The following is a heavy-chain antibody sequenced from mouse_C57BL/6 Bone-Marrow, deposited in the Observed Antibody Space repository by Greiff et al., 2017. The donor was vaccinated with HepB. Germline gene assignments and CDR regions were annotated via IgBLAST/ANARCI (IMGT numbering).Heavy chain of an antibody. CDR1: GYAFTNYL. V-gene: IGHV1-74*01. CDR3: AIAYYGSLAWFAY. Sequence: VQLQQSGAELVRPGTSVKVSCKASGYAFTNYLIEWVKQRPGQGLEWIGRIHPSDSDTNYNQKFKGKATLTVDKSSSTAYMQLSSLTSEDSAVYYCAIAYYGSLAWFAYWGQGTLVTVSA. CDR2: IHPSDSDT. D-gene: IGHD1-1*01. J-gene: IGHJ3*01.